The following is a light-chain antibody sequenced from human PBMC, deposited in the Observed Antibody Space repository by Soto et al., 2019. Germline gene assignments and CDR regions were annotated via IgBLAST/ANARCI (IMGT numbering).Light chain of an antibody. Sequence: DIVMTQSPATLSVSPGEIATLSCRASQSFASNLAWYQQRPGQAPRLLIYGASTRATGVPVRFSGSGSGTEFTLTISSMQSEDFAVYYCHHYNNWPHTFGGGTKVEIK. J-gene: IGKJ4*01. CDR2: GAS. V-gene: IGKV3-15*01. CDR1: QSFASN. CDR3: HHYNNWPHT.